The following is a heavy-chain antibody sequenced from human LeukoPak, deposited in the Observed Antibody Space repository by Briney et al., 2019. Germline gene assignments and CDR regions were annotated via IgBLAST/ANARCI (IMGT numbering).Heavy chain of an antibody. CDR1: GFTFTSYS. Sequence: GGSLRLSCAASGFTFTSYSMSWVRQAPGKGLEWVANIKQERGQEYYVDSVKGRFTISKDSAKNSLYLQMNSLRVEDTAMYYCASLDTAKQPLANHWGQGTLVTVSS. CDR2: IKQERGQE. CDR3: ASLDTAKQPLANH. D-gene: IGHD5-18*01. V-gene: IGHV3-7*03. J-gene: IGHJ5*02.